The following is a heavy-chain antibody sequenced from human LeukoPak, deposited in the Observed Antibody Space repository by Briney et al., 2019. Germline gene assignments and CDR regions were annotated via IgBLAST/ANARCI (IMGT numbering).Heavy chain of an antibody. Sequence: PGGSLRLSCAASGFTFSNYWMSWVHQAPGKGLEWVANIKQDGSEKYYVDSVKGRFTISRDNAKNSLYLQMNSLRAEDTAVYYCARDLSWGRPTYWGQGTLVTVSS. J-gene: IGHJ4*02. CDR1: GFTFSNYW. CDR2: IKQDGSEK. V-gene: IGHV3-7*03. D-gene: IGHD3-16*01. CDR3: ARDLSWGRPTY.